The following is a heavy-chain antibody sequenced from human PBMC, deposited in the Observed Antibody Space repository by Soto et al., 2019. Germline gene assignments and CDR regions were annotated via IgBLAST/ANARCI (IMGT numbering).Heavy chain of an antibody. D-gene: IGHD6-13*01. CDR1: GGSISNYY. CDR3: VRAERGNSWPDY. Sequence: SETLSLTCTVSGGSISNYYWSWIRQPPGKGLEWIGYIYYSGSTNYNPSLKSRVTISVDTSKNQFSLKLNSVTAADTALYYCVRAERGNSWPDYWGQGTLVTVSS. CDR2: IYYSGST. V-gene: IGHV4-59*08. J-gene: IGHJ4*02.